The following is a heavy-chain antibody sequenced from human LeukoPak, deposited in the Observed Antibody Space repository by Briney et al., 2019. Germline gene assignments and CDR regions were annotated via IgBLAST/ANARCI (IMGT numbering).Heavy chain of an antibody. CDR3: ARGKYSSSWAPFDY. D-gene: IGHD6-13*01. J-gene: IGHJ4*02. V-gene: IGHV3-23*01. CDR2: ISGDGEST. CDR1: GVTLRNYA. Sequence: GGSLRLSCAASGVTLRNYAMTWIRQAPGKGLQWVSVISGDGESTYYADSVKGRFTISRDNSKNTLYLQMNSLRAEDTAVYYCARGKYSSSWAPFDYWGQGTLVTVSS.